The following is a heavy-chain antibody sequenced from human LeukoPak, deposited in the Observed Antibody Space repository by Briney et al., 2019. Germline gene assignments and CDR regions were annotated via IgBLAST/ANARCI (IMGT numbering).Heavy chain of an antibody. CDR3: ARGSEWELKPRGDYFDY. J-gene: IGHJ4*02. CDR1: GYTFTSYY. Sequence: ASVKVSCKASGYTFTSYYMHWVRQAPGQGLEWMGIINPSGGSTSYAQKFQGRVTMTRDTSTSTVYMELSSLRSEDTAVYYCARGSEWELKPRGDYFDYWGQGTLVTVYS. D-gene: IGHD1-26*01. V-gene: IGHV1-46*01. CDR2: INPSGGST.